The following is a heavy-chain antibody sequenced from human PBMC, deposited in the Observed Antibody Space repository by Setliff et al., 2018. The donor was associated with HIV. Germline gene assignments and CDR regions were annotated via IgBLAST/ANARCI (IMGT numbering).Heavy chain of an antibody. CDR3: VSQPGSRWQIEY. V-gene: IGHV4-38-2*01. CDR1: GYSISRGYF. D-gene: IGHD3-10*01. J-gene: IGHJ4*02. Sequence: PSETLSLTCAVSGYSISRGYFWVWVRQPPGKGLEWIGSVSHSGNTDYNISLKSRVTISIDNSNNHFSLKLRSVTAADTAVYYCVSQPGSRWQIEYWGQGTLVTVSS. CDR2: VSHSGNT.